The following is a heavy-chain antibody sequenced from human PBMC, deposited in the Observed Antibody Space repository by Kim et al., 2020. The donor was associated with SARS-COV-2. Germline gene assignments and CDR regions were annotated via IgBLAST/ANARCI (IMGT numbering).Heavy chain of an antibody. Sequence: SETLSLTCTVYGGSISSYYWSWIRQPPGKGLEWIGYIYYSGSTNYNPSLKSRVTISVDTSKNQFSLKLSSVTAADTAVYYCARGAAALNDYWGQGTLVTVSS. CDR3: ARGAAALNDY. V-gene: IGHV4-59*01. CDR2: IYYSGST. CDR1: GGSISSYY. J-gene: IGHJ4*02. D-gene: IGHD6-13*01.